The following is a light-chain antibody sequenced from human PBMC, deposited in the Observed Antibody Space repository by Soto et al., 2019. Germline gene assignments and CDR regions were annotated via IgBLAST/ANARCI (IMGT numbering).Light chain of an antibody. J-gene: IGKJ1*01. CDR3: QQYNSAWT. Sequence: DIPMTQSPSTLSASVGDRVTITCRASQSISSWLAWYQQKPGKAPKLLIYDASSLESGVPSRFSGSGSGTEFTLTISSLQPDDFATYYCQQYNSAWTF. CDR2: DAS. CDR1: QSISSW. V-gene: IGKV1-5*01.